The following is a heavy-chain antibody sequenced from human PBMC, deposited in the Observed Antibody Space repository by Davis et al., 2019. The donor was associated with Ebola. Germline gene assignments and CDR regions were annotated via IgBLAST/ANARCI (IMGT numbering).Heavy chain of an antibody. J-gene: IGHJ4*02. Sequence: GESLKISCAASGFTFSDYYMSWIRQAPGKGLEWVSYISSSGSTIYYADSVKGRFTISRDNAKNSLYLQMNSLRTEDTALYYCAKGGVAVAGTLGDYWGQGTLVTVSS. CDR3: AKGGVAVAGTLGDY. V-gene: IGHV3-11*01. D-gene: IGHD6-19*01. CDR2: ISSSGSTI. CDR1: GFTFSDYY.